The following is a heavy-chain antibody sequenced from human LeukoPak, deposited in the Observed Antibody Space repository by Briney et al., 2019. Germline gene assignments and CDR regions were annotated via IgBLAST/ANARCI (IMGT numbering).Heavy chain of an antibody. CDR2: INAGNGNT. D-gene: IGHD3-9*01. CDR1: GYTFTSYA. J-gene: IGHJ4*02. V-gene: IGHV1-3*01. CDR3: ARVLRRGYFDWLPGGH. Sequence: ASVKVSCKASGYTFTSYAMHWVRQAPGQRLEWMGWINAGNGNTKYSQKFQGRVTITRDTSASTAYMELSSLRSEDTAVYYCARVLRRGYFDWLPGGHWGQGTLVTVSS.